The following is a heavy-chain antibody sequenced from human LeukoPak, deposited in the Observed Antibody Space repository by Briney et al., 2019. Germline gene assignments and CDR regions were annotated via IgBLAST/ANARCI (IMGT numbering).Heavy chain of an antibody. CDR1: GYSFTSYW. V-gene: IGHV5-51*01. CDR2: IYPGDSDT. Sequence: PGESLKISCKGSGYSFTSYWIGWVRQMPGKGLEWMGIIYPGDSDTRYSPSFQGQVTISADKSISTAYLQWSSLKASDTATYYCARRKYYYDSSGYYHRGYFDYWGQGTLVTVSS. D-gene: IGHD3-22*01. CDR3: ARRKYYYDSSGYYHRGYFDY. J-gene: IGHJ4*02.